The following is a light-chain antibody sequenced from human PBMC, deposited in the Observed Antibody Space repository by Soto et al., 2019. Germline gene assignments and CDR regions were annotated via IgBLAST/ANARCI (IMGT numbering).Light chain of an antibody. V-gene: IGLV3-27*01. CDR3: YSAADSNGV. Sequence: SYELTQPSSVSVSPGQTARITCSGDILTKKYARWFQQKPGQAPVMVIYKDSERSSGIPERFSGSSSGTTVTLTISGAQVEDEADYYCYSAADSNGVFGGGTQLTVL. CDR1: ILTKKY. J-gene: IGLJ7*01. CDR2: KDS.